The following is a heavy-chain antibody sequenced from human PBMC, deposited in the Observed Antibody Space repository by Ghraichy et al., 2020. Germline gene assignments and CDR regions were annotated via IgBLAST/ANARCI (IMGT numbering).Heavy chain of an antibody. CDR2: VYHTGTT. V-gene: IGHV4-59*01. CDR3: ARGLRSSSSQGTTFDY. Sequence: GSLRLSCTVSGGSIRSYYWSWIRQPPGRGLEWIAFVYHTGTTKSNPSLKSRVSISLDTSENQVSLKLSSVTAADTAVYYCARGLRSSSSQGTTFDYWGQGTLVTVSS. D-gene: IGHD6-6*01. CDR1: GGSIRSYY. J-gene: IGHJ4*02.